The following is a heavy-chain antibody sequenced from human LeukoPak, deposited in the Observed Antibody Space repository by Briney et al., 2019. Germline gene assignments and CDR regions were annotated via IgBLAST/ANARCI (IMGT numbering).Heavy chain of an antibody. CDR3: TRRAARWQFDL. V-gene: IGHV3-9*01. D-gene: IGHD5-24*01. Sequence: GRSLRLSCAVSGFNFDDYAMHWVRQAPGRGLEWVSGINWKTGNRIYVDSVKGRFTISRDNAKNSLYLQMSSLRAEDTALYYCTRRAARWQFDLWGRGTLLTVSS. J-gene: IGHJ2*01. CDR1: GFNFDDYA. CDR2: INWKTGNR.